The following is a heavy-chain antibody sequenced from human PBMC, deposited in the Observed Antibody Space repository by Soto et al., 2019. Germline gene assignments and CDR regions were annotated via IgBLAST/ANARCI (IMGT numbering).Heavy chain of an antibody. CDR3: AKGGRQWLVPSDFNY. CDR1: GFTFSDYA. V-gene: IGHV3-30*18. Sequence: VQLVESGGGVVQPGRSLRLSCAASGFTFSDYAMHWVRQAQGKGLEWVAVVSHDGRNTHYADSVKGRFTISRDSYKNTVSLEMTSLRAEDTAVYYCAKGGRQWLVPSDFNYWGQGALVTVSA. CDR2: VSHDGRNT. J-gene: IGHJ4*02. D-gene: IGHD6-19*01.